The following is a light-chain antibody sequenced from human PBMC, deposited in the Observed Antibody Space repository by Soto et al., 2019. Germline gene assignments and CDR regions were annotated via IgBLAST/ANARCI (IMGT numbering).Light chain of an antibody. Sequence: QMTQSPSTLSGSVGDRVTITCRASQTISSWLALYQQKPGKAPKLLIYEASSLESGVPSRFGGSGSGTEFTLTISSLQPDDFATYYCQQYNTYSWTFGQGTKVDI. CDR3: QQYNTYSWT. V-gene: IGKV1-5*03. CDR2: EAS. J-gene: IGKJ1*01. CDR1: QTISSW.